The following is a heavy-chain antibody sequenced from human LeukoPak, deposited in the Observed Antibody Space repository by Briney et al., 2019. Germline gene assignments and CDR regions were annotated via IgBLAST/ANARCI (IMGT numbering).Heavy chain of an antibody. CDR3: ARGQQLVLN. CDR1: GGSINNCY. D-gene: IGHD6-13*01. V-gene: IGHV4-59*01. Sequence: SETLSLTCTVSGGSINNCYWNWIRQPPGKGLEWIGYIFYSGSTNYNPSLKSRVTISVGTSKNQFSLKLSSVTAADTAVYYCARGQQLVLNWGQGTLVTVSP. CDR2: IFYSGST. J-gene: IGHJ4*02.